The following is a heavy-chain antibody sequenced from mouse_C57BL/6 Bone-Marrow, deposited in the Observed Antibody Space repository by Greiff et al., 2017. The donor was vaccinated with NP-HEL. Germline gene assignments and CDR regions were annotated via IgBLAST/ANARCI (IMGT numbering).Heavy chain of an antibody. CDR1: GYTFTSYW. Sequence: VQLQQSGAELAKPGASVKLSCKASGYTFTSYWMHWVKQRPGQGLEWIGYINPSSGSTKSNQKFKDKATLTADKSSSTAYMQLSSLTYDDSAVYYCSRSGITTVSDFDYWGQGTTLTVSS. CDR2: INPSSGST. V-gene: IGHV1-7*01. J-gene: IGHJ2*01. CDR3: SRSGITTVSDFDY. D-gene: IGHD1-1*01.